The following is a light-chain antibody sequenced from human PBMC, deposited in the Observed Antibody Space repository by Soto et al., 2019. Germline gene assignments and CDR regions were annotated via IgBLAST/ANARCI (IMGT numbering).Light chain of an antibody. CDR1: QSVSSN. CDR3: QKYNNWPRT. CDR2: GES. V-gene: IGKV3-15*01. J-gene: IGKJ1*01. Sequence: VMTQSPATLSVSPGESATLSCRASQSVSSNLAWYQQKTGQAPRILIYGESTRATGIPDRFSGSGSGTELNLTISSLQSEDFAVYYCQKYNNWPRTCGQGTKVDIK.